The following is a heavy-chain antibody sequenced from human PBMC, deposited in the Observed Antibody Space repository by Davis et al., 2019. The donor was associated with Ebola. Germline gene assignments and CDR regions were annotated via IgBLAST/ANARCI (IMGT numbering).Heavy chain of an antibody. J-gene: IGHJ4*02. D-gene: IGHD3-16*02. CDR1: GFTFSSYE. V-gene: IGHV3-48*03. CDR3: ARGDRDDYVWGSYRRYFDY. Sequence: PGGSPRLSCAASGFTFSSYEMNWVRQAPGKGLEWISYISSSGSTIYYADSVKGRFTISRDNAKNSLYLQMNSLRAEDTAVYYCARGDRDDYVWGSYRRYFDYWGQGTLVTVSS. CDR2: ISSSGSTI.